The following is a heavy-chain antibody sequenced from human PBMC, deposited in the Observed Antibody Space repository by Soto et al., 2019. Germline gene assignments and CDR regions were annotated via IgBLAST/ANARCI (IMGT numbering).Heavy chain of an antibody. CDR3: AKATATSGGAFEI. J-gene: IGHJ3*02. CDR2: IKEDGSER. Sequence: GGSLRLSCAVSGFSFGTYWMSWVRQAPGKGLEWLASIKEDGSERYYLDSVKGRFTISRDNAKDSLSLQMNSLTAGDTAVYYCAKATATSGGAFEIYGQGTMVTVSS. V-gene: IGHV3-7*03. CDR1: GFSFGTYW. D-gene: IGHD1-1*01.